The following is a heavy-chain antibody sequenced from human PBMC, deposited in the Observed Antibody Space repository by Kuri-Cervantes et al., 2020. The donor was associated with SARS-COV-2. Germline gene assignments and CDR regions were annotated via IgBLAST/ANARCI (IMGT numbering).Heavy chain of an antibody. CDR2: IYYSGTT. V-gene: IGHV4-39*07. J-gene: IGHJ5*02. Sequence: SETLSLTCTVSGGSISSSSYYWGWIRQPPGKGLEWIGSIYYSGTTYYNPSLKSRVTISVDTSKNQFSLKLSSVTAADTAVYYCARPRDSSGYEGWFDPWGQGTLVTCYS. CDR3: ARPRDSSGYEGWFDP. CDR1: GGSISSSSYY. D-gene: IGHD3-22*01.